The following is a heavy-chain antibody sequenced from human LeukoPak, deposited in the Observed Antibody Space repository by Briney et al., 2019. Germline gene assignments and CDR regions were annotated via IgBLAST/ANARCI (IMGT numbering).Heavy chain of an antibody. J-gene: IGHJ4*02. CDR3: ARGGYSSSWYDGPYFDY. CDR1: GDSVSSNSAA. D-gene: IGHD6-13*01. V-gene: IGHV6-1*01. CDR2: TYYRSKWYN. Sequence: SQTLSLTCAISGDSVSSNSAAWNWIRQSPSKGLEWLGRTYYRSKWYNDYAVSVKSRITINPDTSKNQFSLQLNSVTPEDTAVYYCARGGYSSSWYDGPYFDYWGQETLVTVSS.